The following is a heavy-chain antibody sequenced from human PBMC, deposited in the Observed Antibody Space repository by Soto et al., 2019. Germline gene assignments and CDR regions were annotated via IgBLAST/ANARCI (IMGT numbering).Heavy chain of an antibody. D-gene: IGHD6-19*01. CDR1: GFTFSSYG. CDR3: ARVEQWLYIAKY. V-gene: IGHV3-30*03. J-gene: IGHJ4*02. Sequence: LRLSCAASGFTFSSYGMHWVRQAPGKGLEWVAVISYDGNNKYYADSVKGRFTISRDNSKNTLYLQMNSLRGEDTAVYSCARVEQWLYIAKYWGQGTLVTVSS. CDR2: ISYDGNNK.